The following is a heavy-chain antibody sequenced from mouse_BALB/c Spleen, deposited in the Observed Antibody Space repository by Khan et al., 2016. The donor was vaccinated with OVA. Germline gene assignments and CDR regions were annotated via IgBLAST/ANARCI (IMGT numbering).Heavy chain of an antibody. Sequence: QVQLQQSGAELAKPGASVKMSCKASGYTFSNYWIHWVKQRPGQGLEWIGYINPRSGYTYYNQTFNDKATLTTDKSSSTAYMQLSRLTYEDAADDCGARDRIDYWGQGTTLTVSS. V-gene: IGHV1-7*01. CDR2: INPRSGYT. CDR3: ARDRIDY. CDR1: GYTFSNYW. J-gene: IGHJ2*01.